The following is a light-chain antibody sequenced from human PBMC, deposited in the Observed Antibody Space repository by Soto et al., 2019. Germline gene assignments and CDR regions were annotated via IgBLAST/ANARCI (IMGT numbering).Light chain of an antibody. Sequence: DIVMTQYPLSLPVTPGEPASISCRSSQSLLNSNGDNYLDCYLQKPGQSPQLLIYLGSNRASGVPDRFSGSGSGTDFTLKISRVEAEDVGVYHCMQALSAPPTFGQGTKVEIK. CDR1: QSLLNSNGDNY. CDR2: LGS. CDR3: MQALSAPPT. V-gene: IGKV2-28*01. J-gene: IGKJ1*01.